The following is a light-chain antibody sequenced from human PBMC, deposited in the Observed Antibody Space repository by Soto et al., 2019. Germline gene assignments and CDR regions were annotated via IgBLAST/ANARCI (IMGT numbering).Light chain of an antibody. CDR2: SNN. CDR1: SSNIGSNT. J-gene: IGLJ1*01. V-gene: IGLV1-44*01. CDR3: AAWDDSLNGLYV. Sequence: QSLLTQAPSASGTPGQRFTISCSGSSSNIGSNTVNWYQQLPGTAPKLLIYSNNQRPSVVPDRFSGSKSGTSASLAISGLQSEDEADYYCAAWDDSLNGLYVFGTGTKVTVL.